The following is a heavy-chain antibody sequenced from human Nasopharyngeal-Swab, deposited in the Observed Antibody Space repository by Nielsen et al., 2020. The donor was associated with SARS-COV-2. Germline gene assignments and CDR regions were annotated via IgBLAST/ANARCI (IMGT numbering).Heavy chain of an antibody. CDR2: INHIGST. CDR3: ARGRYYGDYDY. CDR1: GGSFTTYS. Sequence: GSLRLSCAVYGGSFTTYSRIWIRQPPGKGLEWIGEINHIGSTNYNTYNPSLNSRVTISLATSKNQFSLTLTSVTAADTAIYFCARGRYYGDYDYWGQGALVTVSS. V-gene: IGHV4-34*01. J-gene: IGHJ4*02. D-gene: IGHD4-17*01.